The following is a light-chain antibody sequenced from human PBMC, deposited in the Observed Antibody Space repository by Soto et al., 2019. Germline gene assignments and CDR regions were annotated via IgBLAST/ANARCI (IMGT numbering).Light chain of an antibody. V-gene: IGKV3-11*01. J-gene: IGKJ1*01. CDR3: QERSNWPYWT. CDR2: DAS. CDR1: QSVSSY. Sequence: IVLTQSPATLSLSPGERATLSCRVSQSVSSYLAWYQQKPGQAPRLLIYDASNRATGIPARFSGGGDGTDFTRTISSLEPEDFAVYYCQERSNWPYWTFGQGTKVEIK.